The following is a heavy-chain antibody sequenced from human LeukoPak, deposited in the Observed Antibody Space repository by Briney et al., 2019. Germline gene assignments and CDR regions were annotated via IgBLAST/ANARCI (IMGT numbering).Heavy chain of an antibody. J-gene: IGHJ3*02. CDR3: ARMYCSTTSCSYGFDI. CDR2: TSHSGST. V-gene: IGHV4-34*01. Sequence: SETLSLTCAVYGGSFSGYYWSWIRQPPGKGLEWIGETSHSGSTTYNPSFESRVSISVDTSKKQFSLKLSSVTAADTAVYFCARMYCSTTSCSYGFDIWAQGTMVTVSS. D-gene: IGHD2-2*01. CDR1: GGSFSGYY.